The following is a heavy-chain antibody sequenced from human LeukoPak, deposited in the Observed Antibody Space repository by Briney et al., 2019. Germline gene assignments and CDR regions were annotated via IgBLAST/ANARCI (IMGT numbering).Heavy chain of an antibody. D-gene: IGHD3-10*01. V-gene: IGHV4-31*03. J-gene: IGHJ4*02. CDR2: IYYSGST. CDR3: GRDLYGSGNHFDY. CDR1: GGSISSGGYY. Sequence: PSETLSLTCTVSGGSISSGGYYWSWIRQHPGKGLEWIGYIYYSGSTYYNPSLKSRVTISVDTSKNQFSLKLSSVTAADTAVYYCGRDLYGSGNHFDYWGQGTLVTVSS.